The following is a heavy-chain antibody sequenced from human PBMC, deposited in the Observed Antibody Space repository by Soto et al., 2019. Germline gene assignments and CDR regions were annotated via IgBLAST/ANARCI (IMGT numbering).Heavy chain of an antibody. CDR2: IKEDGSEK. CDR3: TRKRFGMDV. J-gene: IGHJ6*02. V-gene: IGHV3-7*03. CDR1: GFTFSNSW. Sequence: GGSQRLSCAASGFTFSNSWMSWVRQAPGKGLEWVANIKEDGSEKDYVDPVKGRFTITRDNAKNSLYLQMNNLRAEDTAVYFCTRKRFGMDVWGQGTTVTVSS.